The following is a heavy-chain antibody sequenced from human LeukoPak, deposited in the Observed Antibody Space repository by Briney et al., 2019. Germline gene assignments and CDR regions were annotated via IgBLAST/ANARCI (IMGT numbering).Heavy chain of an antibody. CDR3: ARDRSSGYSPQIDY. CDR1: GYTFTGYY. J-gene: IGHJ4*02. Sequence: ASVKVSCKASGYTFTGYYMHWVRQAPGQGLEWMGWINPNSGGTNYAQKFQGRVTMTRDTSISTAYMELSRLRSDDTAVYYCARDRSSGYSPQIDYWGQGTLVTASS. D-gene: IGHD3-22*01. V-gene: IGHV1-2*02. CDR2: INPNSGGT.